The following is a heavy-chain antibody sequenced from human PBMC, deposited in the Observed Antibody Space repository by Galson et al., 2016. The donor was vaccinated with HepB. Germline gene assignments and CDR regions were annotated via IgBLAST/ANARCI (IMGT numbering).Heavy chain of an antibody. J-gene: IGHJ5*02. V-gene: IGHV3-7*01. CDR3: ARAWKVFGAVPPWNGFDP. CDR1: GFTFSRFG. D-gene: IGHD3-3*01. Sequence: SLRLSCAASGFTFSRFGIHWVRQAPGKGLEWVANIKQDGTEKYYVDSVKGRFTISRDNAKNSLYLQMNSLRVEDTAVYYFARAWKVFGAVPPWNGFDPWGQGALVTVSS. CDR2: IKQDGTEK.